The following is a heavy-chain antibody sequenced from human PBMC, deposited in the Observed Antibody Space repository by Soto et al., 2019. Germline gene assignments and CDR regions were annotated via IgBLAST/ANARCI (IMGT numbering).Heavy chain of an antibody. CDR1: GFSFSHAW. V-gene: IGHV3-15*01. J-gene: IGHJ4*02. Sequence: GGALRLSCEASGFSFSHAWMNWVRQPPGEGLEWVGLIKSNVDGGAADYAEPVRGRFTLSRDDSKNTLYLHMNSLKIEDTATYYCTKVGAPDYWGKGTQVTVSS. D-gene: IGHD1-26*01. CDR2: IKSNVDGGAA. CDR3: TKVGAPDY.